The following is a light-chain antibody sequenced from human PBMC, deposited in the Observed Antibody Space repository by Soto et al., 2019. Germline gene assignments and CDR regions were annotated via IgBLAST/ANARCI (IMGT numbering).Light chain of an antibody. Sequence: EIVLTQSPGTLSLSPGERATLSCRASQSVSSSYLAWYQQKPGQAPRLLIHGASSRATGIPDRFSGSGSGTDFPLTISSLEPEDFAVYYCQQYGSSRGFTFGPGTKVDIK. CDR3: QQYGSSRGFT. J-gene: IGKJ3*01. CDR1: QSVSSSY. V-gene: IGKV3-20*01. CDR2: GAS.